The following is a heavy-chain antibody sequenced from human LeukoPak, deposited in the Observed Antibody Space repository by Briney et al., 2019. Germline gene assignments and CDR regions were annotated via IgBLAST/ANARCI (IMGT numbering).Heavy chain of an antibody. J-gene: IGHJ4*02. D-gene: IGHD7-27*01. Sequence: PSQTLSLTCTVSGGSISSGSYYWSWIRQPAGKGLEWIGRIYTSGSTNYNPSLKSRVTISVDTSKNQFSLKLSSVTAADTAVYFCARGFRGDNFDYWGQGTLVTVSS. CDR1: GGSISSGSYY. CDR2: IYTSGST. V-gene: IGHV4-61*02. CDR3: ARGFRGDNFDY.